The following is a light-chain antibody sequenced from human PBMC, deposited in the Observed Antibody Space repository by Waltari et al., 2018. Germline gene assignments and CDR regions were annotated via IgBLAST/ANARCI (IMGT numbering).Light chain of an antibody. V-gene: IGKV3-20*01. CDR3: QQYGSSILYT. CDR1: QSLTKRY. Sequence: VLTQSPDTLSLSPGERATLPCRASQSLTKRYLAWYQQKPGQAPRLLIYGASSRAPGIPNRFSGSGSGTDFTLTISRLEPEDFAVYYCQQYGSSILYTFGQGTKLEIK. J-gene: IGKJ2*01. CDR2: GAS.